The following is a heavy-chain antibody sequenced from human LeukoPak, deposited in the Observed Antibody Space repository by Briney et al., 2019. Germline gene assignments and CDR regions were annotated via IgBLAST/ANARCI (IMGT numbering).Heavy chain of an antibody. CDR3: ARISGSYYEPRLDY. D-gene: IGHD1-26*01. CDR1: GGSISSYY. J-gene: IGHJ4*02. Sequence: KASETLSLTCTVSGGSISSYYWSWIRQPPGKGLEWIGYIYYSGSTNYNPSLKSRVTISVDTSKNQFSLKLSSVTAADTAVYYCARISGSYYEPRLDYWGQGTLVTVSS. V-gene: IGHV4-59*01. CDR2: IYYSGST.